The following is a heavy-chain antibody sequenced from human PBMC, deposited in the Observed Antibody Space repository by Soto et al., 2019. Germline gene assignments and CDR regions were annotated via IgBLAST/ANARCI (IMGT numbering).Heavy chain of an antibody. CDR1: GGSISSSNW. CDR3: ARDHSGVGGTPYYYYGMDV. J-gene: IGHJ6*01. CDR2: IYHSGST. Sequence: SETLSLTCAVSGGSISSSNWWRWVRQPPGQGMECIVEIYHSGSTNYNPSLQRRFNISVDKSKNQFSLKLSSVTAADTAVYYFARDHSGVGGTPYYYYGMDVWGQGTTVTVSS. D-gene: IGHD3-10*01. V-gene: IGHV4-4*02.